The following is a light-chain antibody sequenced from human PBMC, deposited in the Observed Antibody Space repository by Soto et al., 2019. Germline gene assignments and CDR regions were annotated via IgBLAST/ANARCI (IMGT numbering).Light chain of an antibody. Sequence: DIQMTQSPSSLSASVGDRVTITCRASQSISSWLNWYQQKPGKAPKLLIYAASSLQSGVPSRFSGSGSGTDFTLTISSLQPEDFATYYCQQANSFPLTFGGGTKVDIK. J-gene: IGKJ4*01. CDR3: QQANSFPLT. CDR1: QSISSW. V-gene: IGKV1-12*01. CDR2: AAS.